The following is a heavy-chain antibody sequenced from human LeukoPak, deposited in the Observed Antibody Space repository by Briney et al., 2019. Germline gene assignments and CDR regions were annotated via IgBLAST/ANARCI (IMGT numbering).Heavy chain of an antibody. J-gene: IGHJ1*01. CDR1: GFTFSHYW. V-gene: IGHV3-7*05. D-gene: IGHD1-26*01. CDR3: ARDNSGPQN. CDR2: INQDAGET. Sequence: KPGGSLRLSCEASGFTFSHYWMSWVRQAPGKGLEWVGNINQDAGETYYVDSVKGRFTISRQNAKSSLYLQMNSLRAEDTAVYYCARDNSGPQNWGQGTLVTVSS.